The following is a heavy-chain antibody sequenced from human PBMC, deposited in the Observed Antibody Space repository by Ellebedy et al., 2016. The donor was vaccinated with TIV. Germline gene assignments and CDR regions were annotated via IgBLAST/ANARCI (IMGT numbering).Heavy chain of an antibody. Sequence: GGSLRLSXAASGFTFSSYAMSWVRQAPGKGLEWVSAISGSGGSTHYADSVKGRFTISRDNSKNTLYLQMNSLRAEDTAVYYCATHQRDYYYYYGMDVWGQGTTVTVSS. CDR3: ATHQRDYYYYYGMDV. CDR1: GFTFSSYA. V-gene: IGHV3-23*01. J-gene: IGHJ6*02. CDR2: ISGSGGST.